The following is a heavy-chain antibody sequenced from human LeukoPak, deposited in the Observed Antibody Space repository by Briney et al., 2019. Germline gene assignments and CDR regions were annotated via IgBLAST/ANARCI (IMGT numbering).Heavy chain of an antibody. V-gene: IGHV1-69*04. D-gene: IGHD2-15*01. CDR2: IIPILGIA. CDR1: GGTFSSYA. Sequence: SVKVSCKASGGTFSSYAISWVRQAPGQGLEWMGRIIPILGIANYAQKFQGRVTITADKSTSTAYMELSSLRSEDTAVYYCARLVVVAATLYFDYWGQGTLVTVSS. CDR3: ARLVVVAATLYFDY. J-gene: IGHJ4*02.